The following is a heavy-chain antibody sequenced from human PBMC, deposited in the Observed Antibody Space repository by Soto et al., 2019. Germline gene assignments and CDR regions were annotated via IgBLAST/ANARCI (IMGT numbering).Heavy chain of an antibody. CDR3: ASTAMVIGAPYY. V-gene: IGHV4-38-2*01. Sequence: SETLSLTCAVSGYSISSGYYLGLIRQPPGKGLEWIGSIYHSGSTYYNPSLKSRVTISVDTSKNQFSLKLSSVTAADTAVYYCASTAMVIGAPYYWGQGTLVTVSS. CDR1: GYSISSGYY. CDR2: IYHSGST. D-gene: IGHD5-18*01. J-gene: IGHJ4*02.